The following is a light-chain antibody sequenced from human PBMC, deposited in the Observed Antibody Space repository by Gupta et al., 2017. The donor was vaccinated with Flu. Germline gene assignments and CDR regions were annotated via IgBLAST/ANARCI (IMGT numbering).Light chain of an antibody. Sequence: VTPGEPASISCRSSQSRKHSNGYDYLDWYLQKPGQSPQLLIFLGSRRASGVPDRFSGSGSGTEFTLRISKVEAEDVGIYYCRQLLETLGTFGQGTKLEIK. CDR2: LGS. CDR1: QSRKHSNGYDY. CDR3: RQLLETLGT. V-gene: IGKV2-28*01. J-gene: IGKJ1*01.